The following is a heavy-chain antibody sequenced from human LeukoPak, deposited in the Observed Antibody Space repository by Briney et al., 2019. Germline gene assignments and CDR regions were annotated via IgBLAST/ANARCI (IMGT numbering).Heavy chain of an antibody. V-gene: IGHV4-34*01. J-gene: IGHJ5*02. Sequence: PSETLSLTCAVYGGSFSGYYWSWIRQPPGKGLEWIGEINHSGSTNYNPSLKSRVTISVDTSKNQFSLKLSSVTAADTAVYYCARDLGYCSGGSCYTSWFDPWGQGTLVTVSS. CDR1: GGSFSGYY. D-gene: IGHD2-15*01. CDR2: INHSGST. CDR3: ARDLGYCSGGSCYTSWFDP.